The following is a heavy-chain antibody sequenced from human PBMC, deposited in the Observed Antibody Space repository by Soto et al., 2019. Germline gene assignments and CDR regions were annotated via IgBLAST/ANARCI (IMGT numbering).Heavy chain of an antibody. D-gene: IGHD2-2*02. CDR1: GFPFSSYA. J-gene: IGHJ3*02. Sequence: GGSLRLSCAASGFPFSSYAMSWVRQAPGKGLEWVSSISSSSSYIYYADSVKGRFTISRDNAKNSLYLQMNSLRAEDTAVYYCARVYTGPNAFDIWGQGTMVTVSS. V-gene: IGHV3-21*01. CDR3: ARVYTGPNAFDI. CDR2: ISSSSSYI.